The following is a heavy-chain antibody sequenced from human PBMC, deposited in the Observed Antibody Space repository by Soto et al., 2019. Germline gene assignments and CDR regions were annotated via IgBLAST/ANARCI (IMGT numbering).Heavy chain of an antibody. CDR1: GFTFSSHW. CDR3: ARRFAKISESTGVFDL. Sequence: DVQLVESGGGLVQPGGSLRLSCAASGFTFSSHWMHWVRLRPGKGPVWVSRISSDGTTTTYTDSVKGRFTISRDNAKSTLYLQMNNLRVEDTAVYYCARRFAKISESTGVFDLWGQGTLVTVSS. V-gene: IGHV3-74*01. CDR2: ISSDGTTT. J-gene: IGHJ4*02. D-gene: IGHD7-27*01.